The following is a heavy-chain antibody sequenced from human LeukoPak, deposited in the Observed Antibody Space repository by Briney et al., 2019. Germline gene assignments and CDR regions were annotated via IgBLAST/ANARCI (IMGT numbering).Heavy chain of an antibody. CDR2: IYSGGST. CDR1: GFTVSSNY. V-gene: IGHV3-66*01. D-gene: IGHD3-16*01. CDR3: ARGRFGRAATYFDY. J-gene: IGHJ4*02. Sequence: GGSLRLSCAASGFTVSSNYMSWVRQAPGKGLEWVSVIYSGGSTYYADSVKGRFTISRDNSKNTLYLQMNSLRAEDTAVYYCARGRFGRAATYFDYWGQGTLVTVSS.